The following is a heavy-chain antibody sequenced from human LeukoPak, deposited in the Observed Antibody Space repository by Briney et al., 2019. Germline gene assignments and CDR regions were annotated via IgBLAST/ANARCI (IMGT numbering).Heavy chain of an antibody. CDR2: INQDGSEK. D-gene: IGHD3-10*01. J-gene: IGHJ3*02. CDR1: GFTFRSHW. CDR3: ARHGEYVFDI. Sequence: GGSLRLSCAASGFTFRSHWMGWVRQAPGKGLEWVANINQDGSEKYYVDSVKGRFTVSRDNAKNSLYLQMNSLRAEDTAVYYCARHGEYVFDIWGQGTMVTVSS. V-gene: IGHV3-7*01.